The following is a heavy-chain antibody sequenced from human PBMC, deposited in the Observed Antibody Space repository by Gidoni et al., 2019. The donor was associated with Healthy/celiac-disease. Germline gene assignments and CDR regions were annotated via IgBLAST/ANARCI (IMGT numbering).Heavy chain of an antibody. CDR2: ISAYNGNT. J-gene: IGHJ4*02. CDR3: ARDSLGPWGENHFDY. D-gene: IGHD3-16*01. V-gene: IGHV1-18*01. Sequence: VQLVQSGAEVKKPGASVKVSCKASGYTFTSYGMRWVRQAPGQGLEWMGWISAYNGNTNYAQKLQGRVTMTTDTSTSTAYMELRSLRSDDTAVYYCARDSLGPWGENHFDYWGQGTLVTVSS. CDR1: GYTFTSYG.